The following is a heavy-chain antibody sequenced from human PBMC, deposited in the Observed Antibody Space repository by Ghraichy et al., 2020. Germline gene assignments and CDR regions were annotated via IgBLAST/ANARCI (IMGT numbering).Heavy chain of an antibody. J-gene: IGHJ4*02. CDR2: IYNNGRT. V-gene: IGHV4-61*01. CDR3: AKEADGTFGVVKTIEY. Sequence: SETLSLTCTVSGVSISSTPNYWTWIRQPPGKGLEWIGYIYNNGRTTYNPSLKSRVTISVDTSKNQFSLKLRSVTAVDTAVYYCAKEADGTFGVVKTIEYWGQGTLVTVSS. CDR1: GVSISSTPNY. D-gene: IGHD3-3*01.